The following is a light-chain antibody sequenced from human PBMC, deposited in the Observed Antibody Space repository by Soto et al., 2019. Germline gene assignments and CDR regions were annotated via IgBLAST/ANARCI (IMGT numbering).Light chain of an antibody. J-gene: IGKJ2*01. CDR2: GAS. V-gene: IGKV3-15*01. CDR3: KQYNNWPYT. Sequence: EIVMTQSPATLSVSPGERATLSCRASQSVSSNLAWYQQKPGQAPRLLIYGASTRATGIPARFSGSGSGTEFTLNIISLQSEDFAVYDCKQYNNWPYTFGKGTKLEIK. CDR1: QSVSSN.